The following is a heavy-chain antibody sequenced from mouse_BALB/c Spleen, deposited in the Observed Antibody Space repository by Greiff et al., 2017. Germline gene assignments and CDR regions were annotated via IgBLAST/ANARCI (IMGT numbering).Heavy chain of an antibody. D-gene: IGHD1-1*01. J-gene: IGHJ4*01. CDR2: IAPGSGST. CDR3: ARSITTVVAYYYAMDY. Sequence: DLVKPGASVKLSCKASGYTFTSYWINWIKQRPGQGLEWIGRIAPGSGSTYYNEMFKGKATLTVDTSSSTAYIQLSSLSSEDSAVYFCARSITTVVAYYYAMDYWGQGTSVTVSS. V-gene: IGHV1S41*01. CDR1: GYTFTSYW.